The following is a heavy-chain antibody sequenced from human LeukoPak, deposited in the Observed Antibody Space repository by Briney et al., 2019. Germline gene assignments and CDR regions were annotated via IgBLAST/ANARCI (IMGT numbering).Heavy chain of an antibody. Sequence: VASVKVSCKASGYTFTSYDINRVRQATGQGLEWMGWMNPNSGNTGYAQKFQGRVTMTRNTSISTAYMELSSLRSEDTAVYYCARAPDPLGYCSSTSCYEPDYWGQGTLVTVSS. CDR3: ARAPDPLGYCSSTSCYEPDY. CDR2: MNPNSGNT. CDR1: GYTFTSYD. V-gene: IGHV1-8*01. J-gene: IGHJ4*02. D-gene: IGHD2-2*01.